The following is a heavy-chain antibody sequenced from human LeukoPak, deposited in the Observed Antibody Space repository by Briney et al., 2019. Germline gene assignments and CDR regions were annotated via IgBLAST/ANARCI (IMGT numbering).Heavy chain of an antibody. CDR3: ARAYKKQWLVSN. D-gene: IGHD6-19*01. CDR1: GGSISSGDYY. J-gene: IGHJ4*02. Sequence: SQTRSLTCTVSGGSISSGDYYWSWIRQPPGKGLEWIGYIYYSGSTYYNPSLKSRVTISVDTSKNQFSLKLSSVAAADTAVYYCARAYKKQWLVSNWGQGTLVTVSS. CDR2: IYYSGST. V-gene: IGHV4-30-4*08.